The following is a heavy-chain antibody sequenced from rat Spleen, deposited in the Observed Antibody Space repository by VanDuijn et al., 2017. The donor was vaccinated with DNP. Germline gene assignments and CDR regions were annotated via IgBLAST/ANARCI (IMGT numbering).Heavy chain of an antibody. CDR2: INMGSGGT. D-gene: IGHD1-4*01. CDR1: GYTFTSFY. V-gene: IGHV1-43*01. Sequence: QVQLQQSGAELAEPGSSVKISCKGSGYTFTSFYIGWIKQTTRQGLEFIGYINMGSGGTNYNEKFKGKATLTVDKSSSTAFMQLSSLTPDDSAVYYCARRRLPYWYFDFWGPGTMVTVSS. CDR3: ARRRLPYWYFDF. J-gene: IGHJ1*01.